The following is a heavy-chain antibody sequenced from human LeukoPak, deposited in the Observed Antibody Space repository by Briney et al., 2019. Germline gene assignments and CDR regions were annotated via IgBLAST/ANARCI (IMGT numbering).Heavy chain of an antibody. CDR3: ARDQVIAAAGFDY. D-gene: IGHD2-21*01. Sequence: SETLALTCTVSGGSISSYYWSWIRHPPGKGLELSGNIYYSGSTNYNPSLKSRVTISVDTSKNQFSLKLSSVTAADTAVYYCARDQVIAAAGFDYWGQGTLVSVSS. J-gene: IGHJ4*02. CDR1: GGSISSYY. V-gene: IGHV4-59*01. CDR2: IYYSGST.